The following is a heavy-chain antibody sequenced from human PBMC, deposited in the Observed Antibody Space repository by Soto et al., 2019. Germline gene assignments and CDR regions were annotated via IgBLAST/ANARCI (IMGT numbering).Heavy chain of an antibody. CDR1: GGSISSGNYY. D-gene: IGHD5-18*01. CDR2: MYYRAIP. V-gene: IGHV4-30-4*01. CDR3: ARGTAILFYYFDY. Sequence: QVQLQESGPGLVKPSQTLSLTCSVSGGSISSGNYYWSWLRQSPGKGLDWIGYMYYRAIPYYNPPLKSRVTISVDASKNQFSLNMTSVTAADTAVYYCARGTAILFYYFDYWGQGSLVTVSS. J-gene: IGHJ4*02.